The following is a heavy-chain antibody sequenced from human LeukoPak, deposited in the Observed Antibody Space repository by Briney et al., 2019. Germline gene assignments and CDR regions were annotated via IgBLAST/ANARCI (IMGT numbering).Heavy chain of an antibody. V-gene: IGHV3-7*01. CDR1: GFTFNRYW. CDR2: IKEDGSEK. Sequence: HAGGSLRLSCEASGFTFNRYWMTWVRQAPGKGLEWVANIKEDGSEKYYVDSVKGRFTISKDNAKNSLYLQMSSLRAEDTAVYYCARVAEAAAFDSWGQGTLVTVSS. J-gene: IGHJ4*02. CDR3: ARVAEAAAFDS. D-gene: IGHD6-13*01.